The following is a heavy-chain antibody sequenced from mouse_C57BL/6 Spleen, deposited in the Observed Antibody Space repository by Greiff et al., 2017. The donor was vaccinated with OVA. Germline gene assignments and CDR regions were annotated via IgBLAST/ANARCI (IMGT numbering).Heavy chain of an antibody. CDR1: GFTFSDYY. CDR2: INYDGSST. V-gene: IGHV5-16*01. J-gene: IGHJ1*03. CDR3: ARDAGVYPLYFDV. Sequence: EVKLVESEGGLVQPGSSMKLSCTASGFTFSDYYMAWVRQVPEKGLEWVANINYDGSSTYYLDSLKSRFIISRDNAKNILYLQMSSLKSEDTATYYCARDAGVYPLYFDVWGTGTTVTVSS. D-gene: IGHD5-1-1*01.